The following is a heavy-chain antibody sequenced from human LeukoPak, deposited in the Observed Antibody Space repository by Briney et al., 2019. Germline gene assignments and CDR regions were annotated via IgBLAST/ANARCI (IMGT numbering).Heavy chain of an antibody. J-gene: IGHJ4*02. D-gene: IGHD3-9*01. V-gene: IGHV3-53*01. CDR3: AKGRSRSLLRYFDWLLSAYYFDY. Sequence: GGSLRLSCAASGFTVSSNYMSWVRQAPGKGLEWVSVIYGGGSTYYADSVKGRFTISRDNSKNTLYLQMNSLRAEDTAVYYCAKGRSRSLLRYFDWLLSAYYFDYWGQGTLVTVSS. CDR2: IYGGGST. CDR1: GFTVSSNY.